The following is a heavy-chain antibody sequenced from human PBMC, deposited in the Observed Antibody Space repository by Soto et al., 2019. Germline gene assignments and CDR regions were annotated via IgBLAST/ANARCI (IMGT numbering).Heavy chain of an antibody. D-gene: IGHD3-3*01. CDR2: ISYDGSNK. CDR1: GFTFSSYG. V-gene: IGHV3-30*18. CDR3: AKYAIFGVVPNWFDP. J-gene: IGHJ5*02. Sequence: PGGSLRLSCAASGFTFSSYGMHWVHQAPGKGLEWVAVISYDGSNKYYADSVKGRFTISRDNSKNTLYLQMNSLRAEDTAVYYCAKYAIFGVVPNWFDPWGHGTLVTVSS.